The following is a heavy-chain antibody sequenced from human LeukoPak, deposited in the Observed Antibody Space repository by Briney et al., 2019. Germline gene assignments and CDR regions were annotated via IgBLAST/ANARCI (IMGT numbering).Heavy chain of an antibody. Sequence: SETLSLTCTLSGGSISSYYWSWIRQPAGKGLEWIGRIYTSGSTNYNPSLKSRVTMSVDTSKNQFSLKLSSVTAADTAVYYCAREADYYDSSGYYYYFDYWGQGTLVTVSS. CDR1: GGSISSYY. CDR2: IYTSGST. J-gene: IGHJ4*02. D-gene: IGHD3-22*01. CDR3: AREADYYDSSGYYYYFDY. V-gene: IGHV4-4*07.